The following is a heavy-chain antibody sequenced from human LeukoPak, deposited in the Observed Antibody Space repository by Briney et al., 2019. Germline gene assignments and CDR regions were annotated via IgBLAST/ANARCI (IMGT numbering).Heavy chain of an antibody. Sequence: PGGSLRFSCAASGFTVSSYAMSWVRQARGKWLKWVSVIRAGGGSTYYADCAKGRFTISRDNSKNTLYLQMNSLRAEDTAVYYCAKTRITSFDAFDIWGQGTMVTVSS. V-gene: IGHV3-23*01. CDR2: IRAGGGST. J-gene: IGHJ3*02. D-gene: IGHD3-16*01. CDR3: AKTRITSFDAFDI. CDR1: GFTVSSYA.